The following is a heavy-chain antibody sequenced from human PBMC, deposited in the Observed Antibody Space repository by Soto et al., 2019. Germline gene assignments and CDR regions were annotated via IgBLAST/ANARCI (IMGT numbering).Heavy chain of an antibody. Sequence: GGSLRLSCAASGFSFSSSGMHWVRQAPGKGLEWVADIFYDGSKIHYADSVKGRFTISRDNSKNTVHLQMNSLRPEDTAVYYCAKDLTGPYDYGGQGTLVTVSS. V-gene: IGHV3-30*18. D-gene: IGHD3-9*01. J-gene: IGHJ4*02. CDR2: IFYDGSKI. CDR1: GFSFSSSG. CDR3: AKDLTGPYDY.